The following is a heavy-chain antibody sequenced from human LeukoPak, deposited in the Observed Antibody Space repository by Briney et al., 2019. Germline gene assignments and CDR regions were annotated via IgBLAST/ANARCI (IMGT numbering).Heavy chain of an antibody. CDR2: ISWNSGSI. D-gene: IGHD5-18*01. CDR3: AKDWDTAISLIDY. CDR1: GFTFDDYA. V-gene: IGHV3-9*01. Sequence: GGSLRLSCAASGFTFDDYAMHWVRQAPGKGLEWVSGISWNSGSIGYADSVKGRFTISRDYAKNSLYLQMNSLRAEDTALYYCAKDWDTAISLIDYWGQGTLVTVSS. J-gene: IGHJ4*02.